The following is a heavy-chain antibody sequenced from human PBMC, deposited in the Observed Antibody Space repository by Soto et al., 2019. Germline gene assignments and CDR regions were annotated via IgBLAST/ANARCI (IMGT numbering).Heavy chain of an antibody. CDR1: GGSISSYY. J-gene: IGHJ5*02. Sequence: PSEPLSLTCTVSGGSISSYYWSWIRQPPGKGLEWIGYIYYSGSTNYNPSLKSRVTISVDTSKNQFSLKLSSVTAADTAVYYCARGGYGYNFGWFDPWGQGTLVTVSS. V-gene: IGHV4-59*01. D-gene: IGHD5-12*01. CDR2: IYYSGST. CDR3: ARGGYGYNFGWFDP.